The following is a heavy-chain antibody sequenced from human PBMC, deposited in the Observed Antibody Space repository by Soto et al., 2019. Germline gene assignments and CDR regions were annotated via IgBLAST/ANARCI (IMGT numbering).Heavy chain of an antibody. J-gene: IGHJ5*02. Sequence: GGSLRLSCAASEFIFKNFAFHWVRQAPGKGLEWVAVLSYDGSNEYYGDSVKGRFTISRDNSKNMLYLQMNNLRTDDTAVYYCAKGSGLRHLNWFDPWGQGTLVTVSS. D-gene: IGHD4-17*01. CDR1: EFIFKNFA. CDR2: LSYDGSNE. CDR3: AKGSGLRHLNWFDP. V-gene: IGHV3-30*18.